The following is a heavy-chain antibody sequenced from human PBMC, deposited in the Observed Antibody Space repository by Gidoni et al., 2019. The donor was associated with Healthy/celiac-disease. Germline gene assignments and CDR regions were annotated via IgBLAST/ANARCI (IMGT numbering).Heavy chain of an antibody. J-gene: IGHJ3*02. Sequence: QVQLVQSGAEVKTPGASVKVSCKASGYTFTGYYMPRVRQAPGQGLEWMGWINPNSGGTNYAQKLQGRVTMTRDTSISTAYMELSRLRSDDTAVYYCARVGATTVDAFDIWGQGTMVTVSS. CDR2: INPNSGGT. V-gene: IGHV1-2*02. D-gene: IGHD4-17*01. CDR1: GYTFTGYY. CDR3: ARVGATTVDAFDI.